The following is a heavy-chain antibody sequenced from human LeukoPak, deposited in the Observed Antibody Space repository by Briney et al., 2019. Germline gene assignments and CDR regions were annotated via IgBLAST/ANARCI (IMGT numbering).Heavy chain of an antibody. CDR3: AKDISAAGPVY. V-gene: IGHV3-23*01. CDR2: TSGSGGNT. D-gene: IGHD6-13*01. CDR1: GFTFRSYA. Sequence: PGGSLRLSCAVSGFTFRSYARSWVRQAPGKGLEWVSTTSGSGGNTYYADSVKGRFTISRDNSKNMLYLQMNSLRAEDTAVYYCAKDISAAGPVYWGQGTRVTVSS. J-gene: IGHJ4*02.